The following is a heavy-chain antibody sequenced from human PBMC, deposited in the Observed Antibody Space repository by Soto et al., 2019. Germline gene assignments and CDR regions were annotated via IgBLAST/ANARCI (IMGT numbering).Heavy chain of an antibody. CDR3: ARGTMLRGPGYYYAMDV. D-gene: IGHD3-10*01. J-gene: IGHJ6*02. Sequence: SETLSLTCSVSGDSISRNGYFWTWIRQHPGKGLEWIGYIYYDGRSYYTPSLKSRVIISVDTSKNQFSLNLTAVTAADTAVYYCARGTMLRGPGYYYAMDVWGQGTTVTVSS. CDR1: GDSISRNGYF. V-gene: IGHV4-31*02. CDR2: IYYDGRS.